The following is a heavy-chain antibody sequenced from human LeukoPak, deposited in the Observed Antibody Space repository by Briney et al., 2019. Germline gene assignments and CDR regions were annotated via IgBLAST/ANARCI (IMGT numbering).Heavy chain of an antibody. J-gene: IGHJ4*02. CDR1: GGSTSSRNHY. V-gene: IGHV4-39*01. CDR2: IFYTGNT. CDR3: SRHANTFDY. Sequence: SETLPLTCSVSGGSTSSRNHYWGWIRQPPGKGLEWIGSIFYTGNTYYNPSLRSRVTMSVDTSKNHFSLNLSSVTAADMAVYYCSRHANTFDYWGQGALVTVSS.